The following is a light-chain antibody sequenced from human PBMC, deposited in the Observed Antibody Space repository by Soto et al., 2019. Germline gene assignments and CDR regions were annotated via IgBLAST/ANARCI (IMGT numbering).Light chain of an antibody. V-gene: IGKV3-11*01. Sequence: EIVLTQSPATLSFSPGERATLYCRASQSVSSYLAWYQQKPGQAPRLLIYDASNRATGIPARFSGSGSGTDFTLTISSLEPEDFAVYYCQQRSNWTFGGGTKVEIK. CDR1: QSVSSY. CDR2: DAS. CDR3: QQRSNWT. J-gene: IGKJ4*01.